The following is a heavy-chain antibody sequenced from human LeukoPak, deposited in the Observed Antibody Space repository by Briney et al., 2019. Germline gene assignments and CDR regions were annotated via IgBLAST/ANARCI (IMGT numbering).Heavy chain of an antibody. Sequence: PGGSLRLSCAASGFTSDDYAMHWVRQAPGKGLEWVSGISWNSGSTGYADSVKGRFTISRDNAKNSLYLQMNSLRGEDTALYYCAKAREDYYGMDVWGQGTTVTVSS. CDR3: AKAREDYYGMDV. CDR1: GFTSDDYA. V-gene: IGHV3-9*02. D-gene: IGHD1-26*01. CDR2: ISWNSGST. J-gene: IGHJ6*02.